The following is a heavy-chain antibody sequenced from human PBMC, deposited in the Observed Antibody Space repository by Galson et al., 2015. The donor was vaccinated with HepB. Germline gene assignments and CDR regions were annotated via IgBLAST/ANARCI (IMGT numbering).Heavy chain of an antibody. CDR1: GFTFSSYW. V-gene: IGHV3-7*03. CDR2: IKQDGSEK. CDR3: ARDEGYCSSTSCYTKFDY. Sequence: SLRLSCAASGFTFSSYWMSWVRQAPGKGLEWVANIKQDGSEKYYVDSVKGRFTISRDNAKNSLYLQMNSLRAEDTAVYYCARDEGYCSSTSCYTKFDYWGQGTLVTVSS. D-gene: IGHD2-2*02. J-gene: IGHJ4*02.